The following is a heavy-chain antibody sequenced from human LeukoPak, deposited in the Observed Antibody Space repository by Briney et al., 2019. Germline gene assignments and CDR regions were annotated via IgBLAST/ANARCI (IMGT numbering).Heavy chain of an antibody. CDR2: IIHSGST. Sequence: SETLSLTCAVYGGSFSGYYWSWIRQPPGKGLEWIGEIIHSGSTNYNPSLKSRVTISVDTSKNQFSLKLSSVTAADTAVYYCARALFRFDSSSRSLHWYFDLWGRGTLVTVSS. V-gene: IGHV4-34*12. CDR1: GGSFSGYY. CDR3: ARALFRFDSSSRSLHWYFDL. J-gene: IGHJ2*01. D-gene: IGHD3-22*01.